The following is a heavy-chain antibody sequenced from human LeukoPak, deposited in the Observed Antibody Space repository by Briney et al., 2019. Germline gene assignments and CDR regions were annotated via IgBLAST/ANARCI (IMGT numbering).Heavy chain of an antibody. J-gene: IGHJ4*02. CDR1: GFTVSSNY. Sequence: GGSLGLSCAASGFTVSSNYMSWVRQAPGKGLEWVSVIYSGGSTYYADSVKGRFTISRDNSKNTLYLQMNSLRAEDTAVYYCARDNRYYYDSSGYYYFDYWGQGTLVTVSS. CDR2: IYSGGST. V-gene: IGHV3-53*01. CDR3: ARDNRYYYDSSGYYYFDY. D-gene: IGHD3-22*01.